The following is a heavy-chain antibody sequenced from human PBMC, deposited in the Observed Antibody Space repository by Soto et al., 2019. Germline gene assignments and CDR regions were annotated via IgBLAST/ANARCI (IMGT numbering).Heavy chain of an antibody. D-gene: IGHD3-10*01. CDR2: IHDSGNT. Sequence: VQLQESGPGLVTPSQTLSLTCPVFGGSVSIGDYLWRCIRQRPGKGLEWIGYIHDSGNTYYNPSVLSRVTISLETSKNQFSPTVTSMTAADTAVYFCARARGGASCDYGSIFDRWGQGNMVTVSS. CDR3: ARARGGASCDYGSIFDR. CDR1: GGSVSIGDYL. V-gene: IGHV4-30-4*08. J-gene: IGHJ5*02.